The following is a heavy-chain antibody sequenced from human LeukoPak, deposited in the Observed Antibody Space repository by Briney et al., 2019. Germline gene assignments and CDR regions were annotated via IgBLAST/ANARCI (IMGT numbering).Heavy chain of an antibody. V-gene: IGHV4-59*08. J-gene: IGHJ4*02. D-gene: IGHD6-6*01. CDR3: ARLQYSSSSDYYFDY. Sequence: SETLSLTCTVSGGSISDYYCSWIRQSPGKGLEWIGYSYYTGSTSYNPSLKSRLTISLDTSKNQFSLNLNSVTAADTAVYYCARLQYSSSSDYYFDYWGQGTLVTVSS. CDR1: GGSISDYY. CDR2: SYYTGST.